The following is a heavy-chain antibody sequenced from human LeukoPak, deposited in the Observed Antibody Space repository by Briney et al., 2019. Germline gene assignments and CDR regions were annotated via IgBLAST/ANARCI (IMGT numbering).Heavy chain of an antibody. CDR2: IKEDGSEK. CDR1: GFSFSSNC. D-gene: IGHD3-10*01. V-gene: IGHV3-7*01. J-gene: IGHJ4*02. CDR3: ARRNYYGFIDY. Sequence: GGSLSLSCTASGFSFSSNCLSWVRQAPGKGLEWVANIKEDGSEKYYVDSVKGRFTSSRDNDKNSLYLQMNSLRAEDTAVYYCARRNYYGFIDYWGQGTLVTVSS.